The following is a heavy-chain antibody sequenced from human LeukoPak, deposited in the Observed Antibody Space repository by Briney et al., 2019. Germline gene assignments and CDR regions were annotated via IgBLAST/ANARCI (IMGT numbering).Heavy chain of an antibody. V-gene: IGHV1-46*01. CDR1: GYTFTSYY. D-gene: IGHD2-2*01. CDR3: ARGGEDIVVVPAAILDY. J-gene: IGHJ4*02. Sequence: GASVKVSCKASGYTFTSYYMHWVRQAPGQGLEWMGIINPSGGSTSYAQKFQGRVTMTRDTSTSTVYMELSSLSSEDTAVYYCARGGEDIVVVPAAILDYWGQGTLVTVSS. CDR2: INPSGGST.